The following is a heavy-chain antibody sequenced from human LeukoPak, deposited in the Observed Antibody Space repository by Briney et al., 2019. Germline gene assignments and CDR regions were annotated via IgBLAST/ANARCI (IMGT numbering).Heavy chain of an antibody. V-gene: IGHV3-20*04. CDR3: AKGEGSGIHYYSMDV. CDR1: GFTVSAYA. D-gene: IGHD3-10*01. Sequence: GGSLRLSCAASGFTVSAYAMAWVRQAPGKGLEWVSGINWNGGSTGYADSVKGRFTISRDNAKNSLYLQMNSLRAEDTALYYCAKGEGSGIHYYSMDVWGHGTTVTVSS. CDR2: INWNGGST. J-gene: IGHJ6*02.